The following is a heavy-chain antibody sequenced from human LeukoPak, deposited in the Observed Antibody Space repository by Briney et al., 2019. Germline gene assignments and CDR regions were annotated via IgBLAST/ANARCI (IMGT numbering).Heavy chain of an antibody. Sequence: SETLSLTCTVSGGSISSSNYYWSWICQPPGKGLEWIGSIYYSGSTYYSPSLKSRVTISVDTSKNQFSLKLSSVTAADTAVYYCARHRSGWLQSSFDYWGQGTLVTVSS. J-gene: IGHJ4*02. CDR3: ARHRSGWLQSSFDY. D-gene: IGHD5-24*01. CDR2: IYYSGST. V-gene: IGHV4-39*01. CDR1: GGSISSSNYY.